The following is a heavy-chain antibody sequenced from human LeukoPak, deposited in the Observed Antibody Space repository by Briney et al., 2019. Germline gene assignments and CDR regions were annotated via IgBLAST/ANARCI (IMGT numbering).Heavy chain of an antibody. CDR3: ARLRGYSYDFDY. CDR2: IYYSGST. J-gene: IGHJ4*02. Sequence: PETLSLTCTVSGGSISSSSYYWGWIRQPPGKGLEWIGSIYYSGSTYYNPSLKSRVTISVDTSKNQFSLKLSSVTAADTAVYYCARLRGYSYDFDYWGQGTLVTVSS. V-gene: IGHV4-39*01. CDR1: GGSISSSSYY. D-gene: IGHD5-18*01.